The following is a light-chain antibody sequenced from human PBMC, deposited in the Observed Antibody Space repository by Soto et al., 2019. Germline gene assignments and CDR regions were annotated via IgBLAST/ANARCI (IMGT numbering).Light chain of an antibody. CDR2: DVS. CDR1: SSDVGGYND. CDR3: TSYTSSSPPVV. J-gene: IGLJ2*01. Sequence: QSVLTQPASVSGSPGQSITISCTGTSSDVGGYNDVSWYQQHPGKAPKLMIYDVSNRPSGVSNRFSGSKSGNTASLTISGLQAEDESDNCCTSYTSSSPPVVFFGWT. V-gene: IGLV2-14*01.